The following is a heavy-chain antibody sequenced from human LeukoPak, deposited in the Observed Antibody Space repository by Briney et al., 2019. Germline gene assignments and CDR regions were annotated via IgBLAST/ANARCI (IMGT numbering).Heavy chain of an antibody. CDR3: TTGTWIQLWLADY. V-gene: IGHV3-15*01. CDR2: IKSKTDSGTT. J-gene: IGHJ4*02. Sequence: GGSLRLSCAASGFTFSNACMTWVRQAPGKGLGWVGHIKSKTDSGTTDYAAPVKGRFTISRDDSKNTLYLQMNSLKTEDTAVYYCTTGTWIQLWLADYWGQGTLVTVSS. D-gene: IGHD5-18*01. CDR1: GFTFSNAC.